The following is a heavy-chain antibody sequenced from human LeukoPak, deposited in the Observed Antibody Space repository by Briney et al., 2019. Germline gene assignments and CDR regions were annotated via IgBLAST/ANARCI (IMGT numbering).Heavy chain of an antibody. J-gene: IGHJ6*03. CDR3: ATPWYYDSSGPYSYYMDV. Sequence: ASVKVSCKVSGYTLTELSMHWVRQAPGKGLEWMGGFDPEDGETIYAQKFQGRVTMTEDTSTDTAYMELSSLRSEDTAVYHCATPWYYDSSGPYSYYMDVWGKGTRVTVSS. CDR2: FDPEDGET. CDR1: GYTLTELS. V-gene: IGHV1-24*01. D-gene: IGHD3-22*01.